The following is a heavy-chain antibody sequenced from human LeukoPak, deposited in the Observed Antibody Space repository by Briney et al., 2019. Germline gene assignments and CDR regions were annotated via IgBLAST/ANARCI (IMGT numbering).Heavy chain of an antibody. Sequence: KPGGSLRLSCAASGFTFSDYYMSWIRQAPGKGLEWVSYISSSSSYTNYADSVKGRFTISRDNAKNSLYLQMNSLRAEDTAVYYCARDSGYCSGGTCNHFDYWGQGTLVTVSA. CDR3: ARDSGYCSGGTCNHFDY. D-gene: IGHD2-15*01. V-gene: IGHV3-11*06. J-gene: IGHJ4*02. CDR2: ISSSSSYT. CDR1: GFTFSDYY.